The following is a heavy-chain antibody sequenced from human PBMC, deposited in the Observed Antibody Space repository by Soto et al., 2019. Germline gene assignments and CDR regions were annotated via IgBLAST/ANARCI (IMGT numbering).Heavy chain of an antibody. V-gene: IGHV4-31*03. D-gene: IGHD3-10*01. CDR2: IYYSGST. Sequence: QVQLQESGPGLVKPSQTLSLTCTVSGDSISSGGFFWSWIRQHPGKGLEWIGCIYYSGSTYYNPYLKSRVTISVDTSKNQFSLKLNSVTAADTAVYYCARATSGSGSYSDYWGQGTLVTVSS. J-gene: IGHJ4*02. CDR1: GDSISSGGFF. CDR3: ARATSGSGSYSDY.